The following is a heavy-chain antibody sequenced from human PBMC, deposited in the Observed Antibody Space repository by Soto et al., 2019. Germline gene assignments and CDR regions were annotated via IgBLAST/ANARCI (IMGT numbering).Heavy chain of an antibody. CDR1: GYILTTYG. J-gene: IGHJ4*02. CDR2: ISPYNDNT. CDR3: ARGPPTSWSAGSCYSHYFDY. V-gene: IGHV1-18*01. Sequence: QVQLVQSGAEVKKPGASMKVSCKASGYILTTYGISWVRQAPGQGLEWMGWISPYNDNTNYAQKFQGRVTMTTDTSTSIAYMELRSLRSDDTAVYYCARGPPTSWSAGSCYSHYFDYWGQGTLVTVSS. D-gene: IGHD2-15*01.